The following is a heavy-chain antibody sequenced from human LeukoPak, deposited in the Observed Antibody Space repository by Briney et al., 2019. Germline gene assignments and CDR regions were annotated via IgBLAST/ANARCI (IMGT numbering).Heavy chain of an antibody. CDR1: GGSISSGGYC. D-gene: IGHD6-19*01. Sequence: PSETLSLTCTVSGGSISSGGYCWSWIRQHPGKELEWIGYIYYSGSINYNPSLKGRVTISLDTSKTQFSLKLSSVTAADTAVYYCERGDSRDWQYFFDYWGQGTLVTVSS. V-gene: IGHV4-61*08. CDR3: ERGDSRDWQYFFDY. J-gene: IGHJ4*02. CDR2: IYYSGSI.